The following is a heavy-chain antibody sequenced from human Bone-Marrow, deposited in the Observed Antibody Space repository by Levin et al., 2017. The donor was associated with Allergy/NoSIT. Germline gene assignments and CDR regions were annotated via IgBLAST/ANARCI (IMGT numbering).Heavy chain of an antibody. Sequence: GESLKISCRLSGDTLSDLSIHWVRQTPGKGLEWMGGLAPELDETVYAQKFQDRLALIQDTSTETAYMELSSLTSEDTAVYYCVTQSTDSRADFFDLWGQGALVRVSS. V-gene: IGHV1-24*01. CDR3: VTQSTDSRADFFDL. CDR2: LAPELDET. D-gene: IGHD3-3*01. CDR1: GDTLSDLS. J-gene: IGHJ5*02.